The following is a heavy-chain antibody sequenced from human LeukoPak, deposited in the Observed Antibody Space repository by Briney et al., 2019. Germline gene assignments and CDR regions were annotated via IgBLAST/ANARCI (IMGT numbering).Heavy chain of an antibody. CDR1: GYTFTSYG. V-gene: IGHV1-18*01. Sequence: ASVKVSCKASGYTFTSYGISWVRQAPGQGLEWMGWISAYNGNTNYAQKLQGRVTMTTDTSTSTAYMELRSLRSDDTAVYYCARGGKEPIYRTNGVCYYPYYYGMDVWGQGTTVTVSS. J-gene: IGHJ6*02. CDR3: ARGGKEPIYRTNGVCYYPYYYGMDV. D-gene: IGHD2-8*01. CDR2: ISAYNGNT.